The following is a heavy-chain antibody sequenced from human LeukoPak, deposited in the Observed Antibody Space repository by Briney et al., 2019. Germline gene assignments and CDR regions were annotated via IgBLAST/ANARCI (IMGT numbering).Heavy chain of an antibody. CDR1: GFTVSSNY. CDR2: IKSKTDGGTT. CDR3: TTAPSYCSSTSCDY. D-gene: IGHD2-2*01. J-gene: IGHJ4*02. V-gene: IGHV3-15*01. Sequence: PGGSLRLSCAASGFTVSSNYMSWVRQAPGKGLEWVGRIKSKTDGGTTDYAAPVKGRFTISRDDSKNTLYLQMNSLKTEDTAVYYCTTAPSYCSSTSCDYWGQGTLVTVSS.